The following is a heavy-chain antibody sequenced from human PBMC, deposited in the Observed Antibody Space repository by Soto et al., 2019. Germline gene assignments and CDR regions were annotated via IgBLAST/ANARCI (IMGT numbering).Heavy chain of an antibody. Sequence: QVQLVQSGAEVKKPGASVKVSCKASGYTFTSYYMHWVRQAPGQGLEWMGIINPSGGSTSYAQKFQGRVTMTRDTSTSTVYMELSSLRSEDTAVYYCARDTHTSGKYSSSSSVDYWGQGTLVTVSS. V-gene: IGHV1-46*01. CDR2: INPSGGST. CDR1: GYTFTSYY. J-gene: IGHJ4*02. CDR3: ARDTHTSGKYSSSSSVDY. D-gene: IGHD6-6*01.